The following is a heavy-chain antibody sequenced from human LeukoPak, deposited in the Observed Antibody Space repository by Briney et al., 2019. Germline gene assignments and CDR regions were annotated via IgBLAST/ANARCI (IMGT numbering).Heavy chain of an antibody. J-gene: IGHJ4*02. CDR3: ARGVVPAANVAF. CDR1: EFTFTTYG. Sequence: GGSLRLSCAAPEFTFTTYGMHRVRQAPGKGLEWVANIKQDGSDKYYVDSVKGRFTISRDNAKNSLYLQMNGLRAEDTAVYYCARGVVPAANVAFWGQGTLVTVSS. V-gene: IGHV3-7*04. D-gene: IGHD2-2*01. CDR2: IKQDGSDK.